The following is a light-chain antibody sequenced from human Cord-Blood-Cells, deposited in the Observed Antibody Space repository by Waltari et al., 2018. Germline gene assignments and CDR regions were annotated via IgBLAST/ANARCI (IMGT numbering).Light chain of an antibody. J-gene: IGKJ4*01. V-gene: IGKV1-5*03. CDR2: KAS. CDR1: QSISSW. Sequence: DIQMTQSPSTLSASVGDRVTITCRASQSISSWLAWYKQKPGKVPKLLIYKASSLESGVPSRFSGSGSGTEFTLTISSLQPDDFATYYCQQYNSYPLTFGGGTKVEIK. CDR3: QQYNSYPLT.